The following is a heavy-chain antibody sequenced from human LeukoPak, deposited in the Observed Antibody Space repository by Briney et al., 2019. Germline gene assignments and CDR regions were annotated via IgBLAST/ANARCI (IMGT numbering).Heavy chain of an antibody. CDR3: ARDRYCSGGSCYSGPPWFDP. D-gene: IGHD2-15*01. V-gene: IGHV3-30*04. CDR2: ISYDGSNK. CDR1: GFTFSSYA. J-gene: IGHJ5*02. Sequence: GGSLRLSCAASGFTFSSYAMHWVRQAPGKGLEWVAVISYDGSNKYYADSVKGRFTISRDNSKNTLYLQMNSLRAEDMAVYCCARDRYCSGGSCYSGPPWFDPWGQGTLVTVSS.